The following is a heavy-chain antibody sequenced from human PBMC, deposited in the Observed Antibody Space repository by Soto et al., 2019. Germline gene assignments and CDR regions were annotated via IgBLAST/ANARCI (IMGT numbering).Heavy chain of an antibody. CDR2: INPNSGGT. J-gene: IGHJ6*02. V-gene: IGHV1-2*04. Sequence: ASVKVSCTASGYTFTGYYIHWVRQAPGRGLEWMGWINPNSGGTNYAQKFQGWVTMTRDTSISTAYMELSRLRSDDTAVYYCAREGLITMVRGATRYYYGTDVWGQGTTVTVSS. D-gene: IGHD3-10*01. CDR1: GYTFTGYY. CDR3: AREGLITMVRGATRYYYGTDV.